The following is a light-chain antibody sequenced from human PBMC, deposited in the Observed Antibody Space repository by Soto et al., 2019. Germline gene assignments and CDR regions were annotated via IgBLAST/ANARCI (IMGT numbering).Light chain of an antibody. CDR2: GAS. V-gene: IGKV3-20*01. CDR1: QSVSSSY. CDR3: QQYGSSPWT. Sequence: EIVFTQSPATLSVSPGDRATLSCRASQSVSSSYLAWYQQKPGQAPRLLIYGASSRATGIPDRFSGGGSGTDFTLTISRLQPEDFAVYYCQQYGSSPWTFGQGTKVDI. J-gene: IGKJ1*01.